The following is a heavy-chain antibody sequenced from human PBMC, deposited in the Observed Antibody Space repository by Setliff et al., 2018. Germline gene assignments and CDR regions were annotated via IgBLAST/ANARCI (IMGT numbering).Heavy chain of an antibody. J-gene: IGHJ3*02. Sequence: ASVKVSCKAYGYTFSRNYITWVRQAPGRGLEWMGWISGYKGHTEYAKKFRHKFTMTTDTSTSTAYMELRSLRSDDTAVYYCARGDYDILTGYAQDDALGADAFDIWGQGTMVTVSS. CDR1: GYTFSRNY. V-gene: IGHV1-18*01. D-gene: IGHD3-9*01. CDR3: ARGDYDILTGYAQDDALGADAFDI. CDR2: ISGYKGHT.